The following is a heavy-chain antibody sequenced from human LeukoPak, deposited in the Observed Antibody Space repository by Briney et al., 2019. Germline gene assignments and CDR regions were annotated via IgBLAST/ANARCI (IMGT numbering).Heavy chain of an antibody. V-gene: IGHV3-23*01. J-gene: IGHJ5*02. CDR1: GFAFSSHW. CDR3: APWLVLNWFDP. Sequence: PGGSLRLSCAASGFAFSSHWMHWVRQAPGKGLEWVSAVSGSGGSTYYADSVKGRFTISRDNSKNTLYLQMNSLRAEDTAVYYCAPWLVLNWFDPWGQGTLVTVSS. CDR2: VSGSGGST. D-gene: IGHD6-19*01.